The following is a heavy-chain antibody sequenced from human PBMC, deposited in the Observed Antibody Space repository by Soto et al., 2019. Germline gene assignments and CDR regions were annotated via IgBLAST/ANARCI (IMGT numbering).Heavy chain of an antibody. CDR2: INGDGSST. CDR1: GFTFSKYW. D-gene: IGHD3-16*01. J-gene: IGHJ2*01. Sequence: EVQLVESGGGLVQPGGSLRLSCAASGFTFSKYWMYWVRQAPGKGLVWVSRINGDGSSTTYADSVKGRFTISRDNANNALHLQMNXXXXXDTALYYCASLGGXXXLXYXDXXXXGT. V-gene: IGHV3-74*01. CDR3: ASLGGXXXLXYXDX.